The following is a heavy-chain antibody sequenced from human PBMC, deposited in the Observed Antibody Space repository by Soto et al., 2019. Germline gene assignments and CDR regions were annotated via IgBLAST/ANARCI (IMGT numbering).Heavy chain of an antibody. V-gene: IGHV4-30-4*01. CDR3: ARDGSSLLAPYYYGMDV. CDR1: GGSISSGDYY. D-gene: IGHD6-6*01. CDR2: IYYSGST. J-gene: IGHJ6*02. Sequence: SETLSLTCTVSGGSISSGDYYWSWIRQPPGKGLEWIGYIYYSGSTYYNPSLKSRVTISVDTSKNQFSLKLSSVTAADTAVYYRARDGSSLLAPYYYGMDVWGQGTTVTVSS.